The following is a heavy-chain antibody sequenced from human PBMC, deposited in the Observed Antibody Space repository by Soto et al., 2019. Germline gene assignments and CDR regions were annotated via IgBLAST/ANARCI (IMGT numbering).Heavy chain of an antibody. CDR1: GDTFNSYV. D-gene: IGHD5-18*01. Sequence: QVQLVQSGPEVKKPGSSVKVSCKASGDTFNSYVITWVRQAPGQGLEWLGGIITAFGTTSYAQNFQDRLTITADEAATTDHMELSSLTSDDTAMYYCTRSYGYSFGGSLDNWGQGTLLTVSS. J-gene: IGHJ4*02. CDR2: IITAFGTT. V-gene: IGHV1-69*01. CDR3: TRSYGYSFGGSLDN.